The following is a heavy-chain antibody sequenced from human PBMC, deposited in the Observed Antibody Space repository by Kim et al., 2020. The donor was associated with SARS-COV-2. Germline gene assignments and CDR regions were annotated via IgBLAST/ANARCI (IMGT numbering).Heavy chain of an antibody. CDR3: ASWKSETIRGYSGSSTRYYFDY. V-gene: IGHV4-31*03. Sequence: SETLSLTCTVSGGSIRSGGYYWSWIRQHPGKGLEWIGYVHHSGSTYYKPSLKSRVTISVDTSKSQFSLKLNSVIAADTAVYYCASWKSETIRGYSGSSTRYYFDYWGQGTLVTVSS. CDR2: VHHSGST. J-gene: IGHJ4*02. D-gene: IGHD5-12*01. CDR1: GGSIRSGGYY.